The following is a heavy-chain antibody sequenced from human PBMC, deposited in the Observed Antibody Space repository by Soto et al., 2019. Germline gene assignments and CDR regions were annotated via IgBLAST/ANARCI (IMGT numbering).Heavy chain of an antibody. V-gene: IGHV5-10-1*01. Sequence: EVQLVQSGAEVKKPGESRRISCKGSGYSFTSYWISWVRQMPGKGLELMGRIDPSDSYTNYSPSFQGNVTISADKSISTAYLQWSSLKASDTAMYYCARLQAAAGDNDLTFDYWGQGTLVTVSS. CDR3: ARLQAAAGDNDLTFDY. CDR2: IDPSDSYT. D-gene: IGHD6-13*01. J-gene: IGHJ4*02. CDR1: GYSFTSYW.